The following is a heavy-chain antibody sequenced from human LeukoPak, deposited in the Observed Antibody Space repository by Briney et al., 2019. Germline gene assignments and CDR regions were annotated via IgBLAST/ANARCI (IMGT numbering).Heavy chain of an antibody. CDR3: ARNQRIAAVDAFDI. CDR1: GGSISSYY. V-gene: IGHV4-59*01. D-gene: IGHD6-13*01. J-gene: IGHJ3*02. CDR2: IYYSGST. Sequence: SETLSLTCTVSGGSISSYYWSWIRQPPGKGLEWSGYIYYSGSTNYNPSLKSRVTISVDTSKNQFSLKLSSVTAADTAVYYCARNQRIAAVDAFDIWGQGTMVTVSS.